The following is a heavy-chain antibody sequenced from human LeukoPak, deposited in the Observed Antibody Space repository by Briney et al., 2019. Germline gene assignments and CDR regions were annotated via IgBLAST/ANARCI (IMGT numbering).Heavy chain of an antibody. CDR1: GFTFSSYA. V-gene: IGHV3-23*01. Sequence: GGSLRLSCAASGFTFSSYAMSWVRQAPGKGLEWVSAISGSGGSTYHADSVKGRFTISRDNSKNTLYLQMNSLRAEDTAVYYCAKVSNYDFWSGYYNFDYWGQGTLVTVSS. CDR2: ISGSGGST. D-gene: IGHD3-3*01. J-gene: IGHJ4*02. CDR3: AKVSNYDFWSGYYNFDY.